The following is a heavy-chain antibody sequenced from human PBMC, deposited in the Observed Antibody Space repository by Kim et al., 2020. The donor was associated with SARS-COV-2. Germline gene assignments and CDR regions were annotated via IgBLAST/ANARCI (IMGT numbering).Heavy chain of an antibody. V-gene: IGHV3-48*03. D-gene: IGHD2-21*01. CDR1: GFTLSRYE. J-gene: IGHJ6*02. Sequence: GGSLRLSCVASGFTLSRYEVNWVRLAPGKGLEWVSYISHSGSTTAYADSVRGRFSISRDNAKDSLYLQLNSLRVEDTAIDYCARSSLLQGGSTRYSGLDVWGQGPAVTVSS. CDR3: ARSSLLQGGSTRYSGLDV. CDR2: ISHSGSTT.